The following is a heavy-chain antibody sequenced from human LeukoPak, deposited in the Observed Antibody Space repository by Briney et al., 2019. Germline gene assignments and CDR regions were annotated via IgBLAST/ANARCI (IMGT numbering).Heavy chain of an antibody. D-gene: IGHD1-1*01. CDR3: AKGKGTPGNWFDP. CDR1: GFTFSYYA. Sequence: PWGSLSFSSSASGFTFSYYAMRWLRPAPGQGLEGVSAISGSGGNTSYADSVRGRITSSRDNSTNTLYLQMSSLRAEDTAVYYCAKGKGTPGNWFDPWGQGTLVTVSS. CDR2: ISGSGGNT. J-gene: IGHJ5*02. V-gene: IGHV3-23*01.